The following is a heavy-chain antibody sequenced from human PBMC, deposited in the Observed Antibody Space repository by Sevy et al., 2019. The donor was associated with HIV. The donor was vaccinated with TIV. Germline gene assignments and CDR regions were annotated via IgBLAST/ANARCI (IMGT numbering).Heavy chain of an antibody. CDR3: ARGPFDYDILTGHADAFDI. D-gene: IGHD3-9*01. CDR2: IWYDGSNK. CDR1: GFTFSSYG. V-gene: IGHV3-33*01. J-gene: IGHJ3*02. Sequence: GGSLRLSCAASGFTFSSYGMHWVRQAPGKGLEWVAVIWYDGSNKYYADSVKGRFTIPRDNSKNTLYLQMNSLRAEDTDVYYCARGPFDYDILTGHADAFDIWGQGTMVTVSS.